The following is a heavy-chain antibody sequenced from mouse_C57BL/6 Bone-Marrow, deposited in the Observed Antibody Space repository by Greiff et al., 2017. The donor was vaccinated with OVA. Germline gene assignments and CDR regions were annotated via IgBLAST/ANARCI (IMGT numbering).Heavy chain of an antibody. J-gene: IGHJ2*01. V-gene: IGHV5-9-1*02. CDR3: TRGGGSPYYFDY. D-gene: IGHD1-1*02. Sequence: EVNVVESGEGLVKPGGSLKLSCAASGFTFSSYAMSWVRQTPEKRLEWVAYISSGGDYIYYAATVKGRFTISRDNARNPLYLQMSSLKSEDTAMYYCTRGGGSPYYFDYWGQGTTLTVSS. CDR1: GFTFSSYA. CDR2: ISSGGDYI.